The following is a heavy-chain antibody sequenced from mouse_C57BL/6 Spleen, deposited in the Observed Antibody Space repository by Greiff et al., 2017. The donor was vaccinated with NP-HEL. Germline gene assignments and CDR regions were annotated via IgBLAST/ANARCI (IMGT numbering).Heavy chain of an antibody. D-gene: IGHD2-3*01. Sequence: EVQLVESGGDLVKPGGSLKLSCAASGFTFSSYGMSWVRQTPDKRLEWVATISSGGSYTYYPDSVKGRFTISRDNAKNTLYLQMSSLKSEDTAMYYCARGLLREYYFDYWGQGTTLTVSS. J-gene: IGHJ2*01. CDR3: ARGLLREYYFDY. CDR1: GFTFSSYG. CDR2: ISSGGSYT. V-gene: IGHV5-6*01.